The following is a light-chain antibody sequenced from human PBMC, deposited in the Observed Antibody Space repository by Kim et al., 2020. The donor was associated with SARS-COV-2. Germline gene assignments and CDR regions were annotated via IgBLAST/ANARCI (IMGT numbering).Light chain of an antibody. CDR2: YDD. V-gene: IGLV3-21*04. Sequence: PGKTARIASGGDSVERNSEHWYQQRPGQAPVVIMYYDDDRPSGTPQRFSGSHSGNTATLTISRVEAEDEADYVCQVWDTSDHSRVVFGGGTQLTVL. J-gene: IGLJ2*01. CDR3: QVWDTSDHSRVV. CDR1: SVERNS.